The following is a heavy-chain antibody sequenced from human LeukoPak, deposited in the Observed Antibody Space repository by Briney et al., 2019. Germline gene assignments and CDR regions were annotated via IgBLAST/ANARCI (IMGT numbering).Heavy chain of an antibody. CDR1: GFTFSNYE. J-gene: IGHJ4*02. CDR3: ARAIASGYDFDY. CDR2: ISYRVSTV. V-gene: IGHV3-48*03. Sequence: GSLRLSCEASGFTFSNYEMNWVRQAPGKGLEWVSYISYRVSTVYDAASVKGRFTISRDNAKNSLYLQMNSLRAEDTAVYYCARAIASGYDFDYWGQGTLVTVSS. D-gene: IGHD3-22*01.